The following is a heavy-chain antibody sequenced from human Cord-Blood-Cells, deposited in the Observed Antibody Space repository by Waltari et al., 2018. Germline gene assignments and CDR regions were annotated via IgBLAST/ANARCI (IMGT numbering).Heavy chain of an antibody. CDR2: SNPSGGSA. V-gene: IGHV1-46*01. CDR1: GYTFTSYY. CDR3: ARGRLPAAIPPFDY. Sequence: QVQLVQSGAEVKKPGASVKVSCKASGYTFTSYYMHWVRQAPGQGLGWMGISNPSGGSAGYAQNFQGRVTMTRDTSTSTVYMELSSLRSEDTAVYYCARGRLPAAIPPFDYWGQGTLVTVSS. D-gene: IGHD2-2*01. J-gene: IGHJ4*02.